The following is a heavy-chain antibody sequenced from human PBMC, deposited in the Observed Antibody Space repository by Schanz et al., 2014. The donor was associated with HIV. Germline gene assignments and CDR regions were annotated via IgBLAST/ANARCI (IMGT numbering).Heavy chain of an antibody. V-gene: IGHV1-8*02. Sequence: QVQLVQSGAEVKKPGASVKVSCKASGYSFTSYDINWVRQATGQGLEWMGWMNPNSGNTGYAQKFQGRVTMTRNTSISTAYMELSSLRSADTAVYFCARAAFSSEYYYGMDVWGQGTTVTVSS. CDR1: GYSFTSYD. CDR3: ARAAFSSEYYYGMDV. D-gene: IGHD3-3*02. J-gene: IGHJ6*02. CDR2: MNPNSGNT.